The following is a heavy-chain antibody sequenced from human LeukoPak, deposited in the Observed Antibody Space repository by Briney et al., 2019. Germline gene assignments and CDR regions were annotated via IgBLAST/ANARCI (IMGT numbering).Heavy chain of an antibody. J-gene: IGHJ4*02. Sequence: PSETLSLTCTVSDDSISSFYWSWIRQPAGKGLEWIGHISATGSTNYNPSLKSRVPMSVDTSKSQFSLRLTSVTAAEPAVYYCARVGSVSHLDYWGQGTLVTVSS. CDR1: DDSISSFY. CDR2: ISATGST. V-gene: IGHV4-4*07. D-gene: IGHD3-10*01. CDR3: ARVGSVSHLDY.